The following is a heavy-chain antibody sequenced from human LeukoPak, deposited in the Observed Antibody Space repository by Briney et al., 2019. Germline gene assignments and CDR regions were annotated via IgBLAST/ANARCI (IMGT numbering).Heavy chain of an antibody. J-gene: IGHJ1*01. CDR1: GYTFTSYY. Sequence: ASVKVSCKASGYTFTSYYMHWGRQAPGQALKWMGIINPSGGSTSYAQKFQGRVTMTRETSTSTVYMELSSLRSEDTAVYYCASAIAVAGQGYFQHWGQGTLVTVSS. CDR2: INPSGGST. D-gene: IGHD6-19*01. CDR3: ASAIAVAGQGYFQH. V-gene: IGHV1-46*01.